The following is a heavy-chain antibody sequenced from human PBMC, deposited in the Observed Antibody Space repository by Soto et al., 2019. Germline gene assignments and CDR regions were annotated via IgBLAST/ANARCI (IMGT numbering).Heavy chain of an antibody. CDR3: AMREIVEVTGAA. Sequence: EVQLVETGGGMIQPGGSLRLSCAVSGFSVSSNYMSWVRQAPGKGLEWVSLIYSGGTTSYADSVKGRFIISRDSSKNTLFLQMNSLRVEDTAVYDCAMREIVEVTGAAGGQGTRVSVCS. CDR2: IYSGGTT. J-gene: IGHJ4*02. CDR1: GFSVSSNY. D-gene: IGHD1-26*01. V-gene: IGHV3-53*02.